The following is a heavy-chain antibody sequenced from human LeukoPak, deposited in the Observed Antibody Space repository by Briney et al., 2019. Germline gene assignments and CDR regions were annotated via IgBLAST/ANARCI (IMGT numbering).Heavy chain of an antibody. D-gene: IGHD1-26*01. Sequence: PSETLSLTCTVSGGSISSYYWSWIRQPPGKGLEWIGYIYYSGSTNYNPSFESRVTISVDTSKNQFSLKLSSVTGADTAVYYCARGPAPPVTYGGSYPILYWGQGTLVTVSS. CDR1: GGSISSYY. CDR3: ARGPAPPVTYGGSYPILY. V-gene: IGHV4-59*01. J-gene: IGHJ4*02. CDR2: IYYSGST.